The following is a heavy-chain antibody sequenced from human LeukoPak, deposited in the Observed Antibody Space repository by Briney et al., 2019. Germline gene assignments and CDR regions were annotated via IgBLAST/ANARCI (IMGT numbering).Heavy chain of an antibody. Sequence: GGSLRLSCAASGFTVRSNYMTWVRQAPGKGLEWVSVIYSGGDTDYADSVKGRFTISRDNSKNTLFLQMNSLRAEDTAVYFCARGRSSWDSAYYGMDVWGQGTTVTASS. CDR3: ARGRSSWDSAYYGMDV. V-gene: IGHV3-66*01. D-gene: IGHD3-22*01. CDR2: IYSGGDT. CDR1: GFTVRSNY. J-gene: IGHJ6*02.